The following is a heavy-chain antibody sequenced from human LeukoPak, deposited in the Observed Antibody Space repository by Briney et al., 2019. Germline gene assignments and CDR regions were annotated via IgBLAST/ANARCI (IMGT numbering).Heavy chain of an antibody. CDR1: GGSISSYY. Sequence: SETLSLTCTVSGGSISSYYWSWIRQPPGQGLEWIGYIYYSGSTNYNPSLKSRVTISVDTSKNQFSLKLSSVTAADTAIYYCAREGGYSSSWYDYWGQGTLVTVSS. CDR3: AREGGYSSSWYDY. V-gene: IGHV4-59*01. D-gene: IGHD6-13*01. J-gene: IGHJ4*02. CDR2: IYYSGST.